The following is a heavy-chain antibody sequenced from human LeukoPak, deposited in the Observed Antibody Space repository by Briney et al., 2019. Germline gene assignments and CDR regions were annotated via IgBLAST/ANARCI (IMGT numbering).Heavy chain of an antibody. CDR3: ARVRGYYYDSSGYHPGDY. D-gene: IGHD3-22*01. CDR1: GFTFSSYA. V-gene: IGHV3-30-3*01. CDR2: ISYDGSNK. Sequence: GGSLRLSCAASGFTFSSYAMHWVRQAPGKGLEWVAVISYDGSNKYYADSVKGRFTISRDNSKNTLYLQMNSLRAEDTAVYYCARVRGYYYDSSGYHPGDYWGQGTLVTVSS. J-gene: IGHJ4*02.